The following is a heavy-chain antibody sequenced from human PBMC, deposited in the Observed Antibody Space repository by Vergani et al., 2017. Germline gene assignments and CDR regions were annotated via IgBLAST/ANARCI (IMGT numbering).Heavy chain of an antibody. Sequence: QVQLVESGGGVVQPGRSLRLSCAASGFTFSSYGMHWVRQAPGKGLEWVAVIWYDGSNKYYADSVKGRFTISRDNSKNTLYLQMNSLRAEDTAVYYCARDLWELLYYYGMDVWGQGTTVTVSS. D-gene: IGHD1-26*01. CDR3: ARDLWELLYYYGMDV. V-gene: IGHV3-30*19. CDR1: GFTFSSYG. J-gene: IGHJ6*02. CDR2: IWYDGSNK.